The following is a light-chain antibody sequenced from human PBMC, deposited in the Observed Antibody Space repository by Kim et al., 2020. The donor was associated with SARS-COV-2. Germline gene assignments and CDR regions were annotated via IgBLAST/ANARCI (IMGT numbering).Light chain of an antibody. CDR3: QQRGSWPPALT. Sequence: PGESATRSCRASHNVDSNLAWNKQTPGQPHRRLINDAAIRAAGIPDRFSGSGSGTDFTLTSGSLAPEDFAIYYCQQRGSWPPALTFGGGTKLEI. J-gene: IGKJ4*01. CDR1: HNVDSN. CDR2: DAA. V-gene: IGKV3-11*01.